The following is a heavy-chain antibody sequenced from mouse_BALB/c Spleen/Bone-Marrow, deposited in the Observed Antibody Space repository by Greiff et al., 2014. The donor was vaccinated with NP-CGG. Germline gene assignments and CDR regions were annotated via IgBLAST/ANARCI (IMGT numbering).Heavy chain of an antibody. D-gene: IGHD1-1*01. CDR1: GYTSTSYW. J-gene: IGHJ3*01. V-gene: IGHV1S41*01. CDR2: IPPGSGTT. CDR3: ARGSHYYGSSSPWFAY. Sequence: DLVKPGASVKLSCKASGYTSTSYWINWIKQRPGQGLEWIGRIPPGSGTTYYNEMFKGKATLTVDTSSTTAYIQLSSLSSEDSAVYFCARGSHYYGSSSPWFAYWGQGTLVTVSA.